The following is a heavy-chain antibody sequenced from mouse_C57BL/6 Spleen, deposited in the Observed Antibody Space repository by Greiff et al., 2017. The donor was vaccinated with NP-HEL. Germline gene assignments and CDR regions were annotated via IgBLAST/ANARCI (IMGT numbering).Heavy chain of an antibody. V-gene: IGHV10-1*01. D-gene: IGHD3-2*02. CDR3: VRQGGSSGSSWFAY. CDR1: GFSFNTYA. Sequence: GGGLVQPKGSLKLSCAASGFSFNTYAMNWVRQAPGKGLEWVARIRSKSNNYATYYADSVKDRFTISRDDSESMLYLQMNNLKTEDTAMYYCVRQGGSSGSSWFAYWGQGTLVTVSA. CDR2: IRSKSNNYAT. J-gene: IGHJ3*01.